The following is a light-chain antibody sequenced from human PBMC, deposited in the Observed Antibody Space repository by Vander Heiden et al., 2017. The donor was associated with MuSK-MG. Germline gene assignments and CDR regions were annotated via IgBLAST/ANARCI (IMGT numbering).Light chain of an antibody. V-gene: IGKV3-20*01. CDR3: QKDGDSKT. Sequence: EIVLTQSPGTLSLSPGERAILSCRASQSLNSIHLAWYQQKPGQAPRLLIYDASTRATGVPDRFSGSGSGTDFTLTISRLEPEDFAVYYWQKDGDSKTFGQGTKVEIK. CDR1: QSLNSIH. J-gene: IGKJ2*01. CDR2: DAS.